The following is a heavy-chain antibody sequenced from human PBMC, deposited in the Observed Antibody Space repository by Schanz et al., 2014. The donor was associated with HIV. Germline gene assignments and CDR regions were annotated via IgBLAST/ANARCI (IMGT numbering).Heavy chain of an antibody. Sequence: VQLVESGGGVVQPGRSLRLSCAASGFSFSSYVMSWIRQAPGKGLEWVSAISGSGGSTYYADSVKGRFTISRDNSKNTLYLQMNSLRAEDTAVYYCAKGSSLWSFYYGMDVWGQGTTVTVSS. V-gene: IGHV3-23*04. CDR3: AKGSSLWSFYYGMDV. D-gene: IGHD3-10*01. J-gene: IGHJ6*02. CDR2: ISGSGGST. CDR1: GFSFSSYV.